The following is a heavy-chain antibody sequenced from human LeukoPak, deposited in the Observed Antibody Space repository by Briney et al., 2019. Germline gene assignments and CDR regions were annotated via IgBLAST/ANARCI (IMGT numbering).Heavy chain of an antibody. J-gene: IGHJ4*02. Sequence: NPSETLSLTCSVSGGSISSTRYYWGWIRQPPGKGLDWIGSMYYTGSSYYNPSLKSRVTISADTSKNQFSLKMSSVTAADTAVYYCARQSEVTGNYRGQGTLVTVSS. V-gene: IGHV4-39*01. CDR3: ARQSEVTGNY. CDR1: GGSISSTRYY. CDR2: MYYTGSS. D-gene: IGHD2-21*02.